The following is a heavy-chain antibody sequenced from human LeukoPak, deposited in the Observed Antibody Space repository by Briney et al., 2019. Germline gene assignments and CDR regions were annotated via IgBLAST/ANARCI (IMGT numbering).Heavy chain of an antibody. CDR1: GYTFTSYG. D-gene: IGHD1-1*01. V-gene: IGHV1-2*02. Sequence: GASVKVSCKASGYTFTSYGISWVRQAPGQGLEWMGWIDPSRDVTRYAQNFQGRVTMTWDTSMSTAYMEVTRLTSDDTAMFYCARDPPATTAFDVWGQGTMVIVSS. CDR2: IDPSRDVT. J-gene: IGHJ3*01. CDR3: ARDPPATTAFDV.